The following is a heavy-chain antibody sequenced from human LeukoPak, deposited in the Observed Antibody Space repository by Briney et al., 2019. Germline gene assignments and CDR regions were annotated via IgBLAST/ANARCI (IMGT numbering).Heavy chain of an antibody. CDR1: GFTFSSYA. V-gene: IGHV3-23*01. J-gene: IGHJ4*02. CDR3: AKGRITMVRGVTD. D-gene: IGHD3-10*01. CDR2: ISGSGGST. Sequence: GGSLRLSCAASGFTFSSYAMSWVRQAPGKGLEWVSGISGSGGSTYYADSVKGRFTISRENSKNTLYLEMNSLRAEDTAVYYCAKGRITMVRGVTDWGQGTLVTVSS.